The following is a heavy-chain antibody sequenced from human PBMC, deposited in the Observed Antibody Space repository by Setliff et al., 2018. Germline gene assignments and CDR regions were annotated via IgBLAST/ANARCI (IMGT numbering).Heavy chain of an antibody. J-gene: IGHJ5*02. CDR1: GGSFSGYY. Sequence: SETLSLTCAVYGGSFSGYYWSWIRQPPGKGLEWIGEINHSGSTNYNPSLKSRVTISVDTSKNQFSLKLSSVTAADTAVYYCARAGYGDYAWFDPWGQGTLVTVSA. V-gene: IGHV4-34*01. CDR2: INHSGST. CDR3: ARAGYGDYAWFDP. D-gene: IGHD4-17*01.